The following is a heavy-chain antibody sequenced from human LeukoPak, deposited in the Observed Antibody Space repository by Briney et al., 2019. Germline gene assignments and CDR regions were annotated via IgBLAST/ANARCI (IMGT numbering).Heavy chain of an antibody. V-gene: IGHV3-30*03. J-gene: IGHJ4*02. CDR1: GFTFSNYG. CDR3: TGGWYFFDY. D-gene: IGHD6-19*01. CDR2: ISYDGSNK. Sequence: GGSLRLSCAASGFTFSNYGMHWVRRAPGKGLQWVAVISYDGSNKYYADSVKGRFTIFRDNSKNTLYLQMNSLRAEDTAVYYCTGGWYFFDYCGQGTLVTVSS.